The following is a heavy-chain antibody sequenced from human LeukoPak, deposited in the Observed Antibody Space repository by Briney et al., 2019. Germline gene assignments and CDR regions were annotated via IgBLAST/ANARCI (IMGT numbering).Heavy chain of an antibody. CDR2: ISSNGGST. CDR3: ARVFRGVRGNSPYYYYYYMDV. CDR1: GFTFSSYA. D-gene: IGHD4-23*01. J-gene: IGHJ6*03. Sequence: TGGSLRLSCAASGFTFSSYAMHWVRQAPGKGLEYVSAISSNGGSTYYANSVKGRFTISSDNSKNTLYLQMGSLRAEDMAVYYCARVFRGVRGNSPYYYYYYMDVWGKGTTVTVSS. V-gene: IGHV3-64*01.